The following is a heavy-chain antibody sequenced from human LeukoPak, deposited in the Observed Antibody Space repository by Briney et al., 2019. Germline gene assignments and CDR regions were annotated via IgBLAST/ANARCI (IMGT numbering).Heavy chain of an antibody. CDR1: GGPISSYY. J-gene: IGHJ6*03. D-gene: IGHD3-10*01. CDR2: IYYSGST. V-gene: IGHV4-59*01. Sequence: SETLSLTCTVSGGPISSYYWSWIRQPPGKGLEGIGYIYYSGSTNYNPSLKSRVTISVDTSKNQFSLKLSSVTAADTAVYYWARGWGFGDYYYMDVWGKGTTVTVSS. CDR3: ARGWGFGDYYYMDV.